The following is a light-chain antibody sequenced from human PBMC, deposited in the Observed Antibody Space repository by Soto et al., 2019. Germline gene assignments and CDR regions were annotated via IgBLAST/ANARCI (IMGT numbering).Light chain of an antibody. Sequence: IKMYMSLSTVSSNKGDRVTITCRASQSISSWLAWYQQKPGKAPKVLIYYASSLESGVPSRFSGSGSGTEFSLTISSLQPDDFATYYCQQYNHYWTFRQG. V-gene: IGKV1-5*01. CDR2: YAS. CDR3: QQYNHYWT. J-gene: IGKJ1*01. CDR1: QSISSW.